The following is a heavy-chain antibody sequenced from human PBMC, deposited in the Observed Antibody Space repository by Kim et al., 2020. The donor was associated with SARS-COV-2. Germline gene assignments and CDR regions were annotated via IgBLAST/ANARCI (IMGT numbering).Heavy chain of an antibody. D-gene: IGHD3-10*01. Sequence: ASVKVSCKASGYTFTSYAMHWVRQAPGQRLEWMGWINAGNGNTKYSQKFQGRVTITRDTSASTAYMELSSLRSEDTAVYYCARDSESTMVPYNWFDPWGQGTLVTVSS. CDR3: ARDSESTMVPYNWFDP. J-gene: IGHJ5*02. CDR2: INAGNGNT. V-gene: IGHV1-3*01. CDR1: GYTFTSYA.